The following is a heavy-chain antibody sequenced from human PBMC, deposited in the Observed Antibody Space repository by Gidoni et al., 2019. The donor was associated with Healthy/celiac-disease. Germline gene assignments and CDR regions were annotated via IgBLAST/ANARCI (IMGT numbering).Heavy chain of an antibody. Sequence: EVQLVESGGGLVKPGGSLRLSCAASGFTFSSYSMNWVRQAPGKGLEWVSSISSSSSYIYYADSVKGRFTISRDNAKNSLYLQMNSLRAEDTAVYYCARDCTNGVCALFPAFDIWGQGTMVTVSS. V-gene: IGHV3-21*01. D-gene: IGHD2-8*01. CDR2: ISSSSSYI. J-gene: IGHJ3*02. CDR3: ARDCTNGVCALFPAFDI. CDR1: GFTFSSYS.